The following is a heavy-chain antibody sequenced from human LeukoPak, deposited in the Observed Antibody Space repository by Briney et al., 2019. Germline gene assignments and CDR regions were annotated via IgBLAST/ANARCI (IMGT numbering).Heavy chain of an antibody. D-gene: IGHD6-19*01. CDR2: ISGSGGST. V-gene: IGHV3-23*01. CDR1: GFTFSSYA. CDR3: AKDREYSSDWYGNPFDV. Sequence: PGGSLRLSCAASGFTFSSYAMSWVRQAPGKGLEWVSAISGSGGSTYYADSVKGRFTISRDNSKNTLFLQMNSLRAEDSAIFYCAKDREYSSDWYGNPFDVWGQGTMVTVSS. J-gene: IGHJ3*01.